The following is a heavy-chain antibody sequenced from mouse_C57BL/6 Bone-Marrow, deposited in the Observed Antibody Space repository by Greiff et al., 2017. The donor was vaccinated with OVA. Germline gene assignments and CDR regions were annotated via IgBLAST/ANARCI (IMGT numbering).Heavy chain of an antibody. Sequence: QVQLKQPGAELVKPGASVKLSCKASGYTFTSYWMHWVKQRPGQGLEWIGRIHPSDSDTNYNQKFKGKATLTVDKSSSTAYMQLSSLTSEDSAVYYCAMLGGLRRDYYAMDYWGQGTSVTVSS. CDR3: AMLGGLRRDYYAMDY. V-gene: IGHV1-74*01. CDR1: GYTFTSYW. CDR2: IHPSDSDT. D-gene: IGHD2-4*01. J-gene: IGHJ4*01.